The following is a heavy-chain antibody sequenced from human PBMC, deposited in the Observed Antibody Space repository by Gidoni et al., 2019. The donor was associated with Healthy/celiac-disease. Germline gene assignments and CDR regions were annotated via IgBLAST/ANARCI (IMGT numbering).Heavy chain of an antibody. CDR2: ISSSSSYI. D-gene: IGHD2-2*02. J-gene: IGHJ6*02. CDR1: GFTFSSYS. CDR3: ARGASCSSTSCYTDSNYYYYYGMDV. V-gene: IGHV3-21*01. Sequence: EVQLVESGGGLVKPGGSLRLSCAASGFTFSSYSMNWFRQAPGKGVEWGSSISSSSSYIYYADSVKGRFTISRDNAKNSLYLQMNSLRAEDTAVYYCARGASCSSTSCYTDSNYYYYYGMDVWGQGTTVTVSS.